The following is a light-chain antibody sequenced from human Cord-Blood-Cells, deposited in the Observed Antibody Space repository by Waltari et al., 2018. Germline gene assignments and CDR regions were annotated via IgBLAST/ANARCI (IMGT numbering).Light chain of an antibody. CDR1: QRLLNSNGYNY. Sequence: DIVMTQSPLSLPVTPGEPASISCRSSQRLLNSNGYNYLDWYLQKQGQSPQLLIYLGSNRASGVPDRFSGSGSGTDFTLKISRVEAEDVGVYYCMQALQTPITFGQGTRLEIK. J-gene: IGKJ5*01. CDR3: MQALQTPIT. CDR2: LGS. V-gene: IGKV2-28*01.